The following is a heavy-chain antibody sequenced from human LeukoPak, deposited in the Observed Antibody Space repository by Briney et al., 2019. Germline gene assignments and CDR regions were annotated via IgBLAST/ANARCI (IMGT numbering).Heavy chain of an antibody. Sequence: PSETLSLTCTVSGGSISSYYWSWIRQPPGKGLEWIGYIYYSGSTNYNPSLKSRVIISVDTSKNQFSLKLSSVTAADTAVYYCARSYYDSSGYYGRTYYYGMDVWGQGTTVTVSS. J-gene: IGHJ6*02. CDR1: GGSISSYY. D-gene: IGHD3-22*01. CDR2: IYYSGST. CDR3: ARSYYDSSGYYGRTYYYGMDV. V-gene: IGHV4-59*01.